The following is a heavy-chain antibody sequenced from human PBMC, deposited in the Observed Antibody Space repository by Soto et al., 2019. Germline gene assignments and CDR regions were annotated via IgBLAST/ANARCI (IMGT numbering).Heavy chain of an antibody. J-gene: IGHJ6*02. V-gene: IGHV3-11*05. CDR2: ISSSSSYT. D-gene: IGHD5-18*01. CDR3: AREKGGYSYGLYYYYGMDV. CDR1: GFTFSDYY. Sequence: QVQLVESGGGLVKPGGSLRLSCAASGFTFSDYYMSWIRQAPGKGLEWVSYISSSSSYTNYADSVKGRFTISRDNAKNSLYLQMNSLRAEDTAVYYCAREKGGYSYGLYYYYGMDVWGQGTTVTVSS.